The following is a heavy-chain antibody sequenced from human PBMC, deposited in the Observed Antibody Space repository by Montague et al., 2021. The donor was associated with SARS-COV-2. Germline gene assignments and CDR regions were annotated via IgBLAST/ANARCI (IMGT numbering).Heavy chain of an antibody. CDR2: IYFSGTT. Sequence: SETLSLTCTVSGGSISSYYWSWIRQPPGKGLEWIGTIYFSGTTNYSPSFRSRVTISSDTSRNQLSLKLSSVTVVDTAVYYCAREGFCRDGNCDEYIWFDPWGQGTLVTVSS. CDR3: AREGFCRDGNCDEYIWFDP. J-gene: IGHJ5*02. D-gene: IGHD2-15*01. CDR1: GGSISSYY. V-gene: IGHV4-59*01.